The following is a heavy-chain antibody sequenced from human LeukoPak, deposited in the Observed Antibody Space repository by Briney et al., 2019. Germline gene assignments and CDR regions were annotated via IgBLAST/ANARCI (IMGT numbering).Heavy chain of an antibody. Sequence: SQALSLTCTVSGGSISSGSYYWSWIRQPAGKGLEWIGSIYYSGSTNYNPSLKSRVTISVDTSKNQFSLKLSSVTAADTAVYYCARAADIVVVPAAMRLNGGEFDYWGQGTLVTVSS. V-gene: IGHV4-61*10. J-gene: IGHJ4*02. CDR3: ARAADIVVVPAAMRLNGGEFDY. CDR1: GGSISSGSYY. CDR2: IYYSGST. D-gene: IGHD2-2*01.